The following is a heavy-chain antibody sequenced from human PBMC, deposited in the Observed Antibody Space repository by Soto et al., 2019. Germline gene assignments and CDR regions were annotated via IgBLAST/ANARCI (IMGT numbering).Heavy chain of an antibody. J-gene: IGHJ4*02. CDR1: GYTFTSYD. CDR2: MNPNSGNA. Sequence: QVQLVQSGAEVKKPGASVKVSCKASGYTFTSYDINCVRQATGQGLEWMGWMNPNSGNAGSAQKFQGRVTMTRDTFTRTAYMELSRLTSEDTAMYYCVRVVGAIDYWGQGTLFTVSS. V-gene: IGHV1-8*01. D-gene: IGHD2-2*01. CDR3: VRVVGAIDY.